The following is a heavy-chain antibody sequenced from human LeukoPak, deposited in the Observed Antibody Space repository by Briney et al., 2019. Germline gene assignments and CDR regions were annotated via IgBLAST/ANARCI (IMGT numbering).Heavy chain of an antibody. Sequence: GTSLRLSCAASGLTFRNHGMHWVRQAPGKGLEWVAVIFYDRGYKYYADSVKGRFTMSRDNSKNTLWLQMNSLRADDTAVYYCVRDRSYRYFDFWGPGTSVTVSS. V-gene: IGHV3-33*01. CDR1: GLTFRNHG. CDR3: VRDRSYRYFDF. J-gene: IGHJ4*02. D-gene: IGHD4-11*01. CDR2: IFYDRGYK.